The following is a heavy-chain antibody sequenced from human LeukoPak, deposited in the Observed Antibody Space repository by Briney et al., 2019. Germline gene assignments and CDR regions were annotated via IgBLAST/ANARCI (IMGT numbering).Heavy chain of an antibody. V-gene: IGHV3-15*01. J-gene: IGHJ4*02. CDR3: TTDRICSGGTCYDSRLDY. CDR1: GFTFSNAW. CDR2: IKSKTDGGTT. D-gene: IGHD2-15*01. Sequence: GSLRLSCAASGFTFSNAWMSWVRQAPGKGLEWVGRIKSKTDGGTTDYAAPVKGRFTISRDDSKNTLYLQMYSLKTEDTAVYYCTTDRICSGGTCYDSRLDYWGQGTLVTVSS.